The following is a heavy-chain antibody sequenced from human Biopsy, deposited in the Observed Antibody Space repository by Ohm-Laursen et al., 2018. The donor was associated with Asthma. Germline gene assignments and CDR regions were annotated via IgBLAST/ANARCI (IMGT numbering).Heavy chain of an antibody. CDR2: IYSGGTS. J-gene: IGHJ4*02. CDR3: ARGDSSNWSHYYFDY. D-gene: IGHD3-22*01. CDR1: GFAVSRDH. Sequence: LSLTCAASGFAVSRDHLFWVRQAPGKGLEWVSVIYSGGTSHTADSVRGRFTISRDYSKNTLYLQMHSLRAEDTAVYYRARGDSSNWSHYYFDYWGQGTLVTVSS. V-gene: IGHV3-53*01.